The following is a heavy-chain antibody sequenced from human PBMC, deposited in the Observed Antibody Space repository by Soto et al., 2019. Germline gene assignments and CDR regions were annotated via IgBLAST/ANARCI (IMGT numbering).Heavy chain of an antibody. CDR3: AKIRWTISLQEEDAI. CDR2: VIPIFGTP. V-gene: IGHV1-69*06. Sequence: QVQLVQSGAEVKKPGSSVKVSCKSSGGTFGSYAISWVRQAPGQGLEWMGGVIPIFGTPHYAQKFHGRVTMTADIPTSTADLELSSLKSADTAVYYCAKIRWTISLQEEDAIWGQGTLVTGSS. D-gene: IGHD2-15*01. J-gene: IGHJ4*02. CDR1: GGTFGSYA.